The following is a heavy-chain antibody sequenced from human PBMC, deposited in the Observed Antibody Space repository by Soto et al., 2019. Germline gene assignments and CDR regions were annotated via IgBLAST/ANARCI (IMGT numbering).Heavy chain of an antibody. CDR3: ARGAVAGPGLMMLLPSYPFDI. D-gene: IGHD6-19*01. CDR2: INPNSGGT. Sequence: GASVKVSCKASGYTFTGYYMHWVRQAPGQGLEWMGWINPNSGGTNYAQKFQGWVTMTRDTSISTAYMELSRLRSDDTAVYYCARGAVAGPGLMMLLPSYPFDIWGQGTMVTVSS. V-gene: IGHV1-2*04. CDR1: GYTFTGYY. J-gene: IGHJ3*02.